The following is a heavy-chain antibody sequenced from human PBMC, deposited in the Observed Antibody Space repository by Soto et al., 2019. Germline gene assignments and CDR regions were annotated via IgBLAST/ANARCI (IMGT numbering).Heavy chain of an antibody. V-gene: IGHV3-30*18. Sequence: GSLRLSCAASGFTFSSYGMHWVRQAPGKGLEWVAVISYDGSNKYYADSVKGRFTISRDNSKNTLYLQMNSLRAEDTAVYYCAKEAVTTSHYFDYWGQGTLVTVSS. CDR1: GFTFSSYG. CDR3: AKEAVTTSHYFDY. J-gene: IGHJ4*02. D-gene: IGHD4-17*01. CDR2: ISYDGSNK.